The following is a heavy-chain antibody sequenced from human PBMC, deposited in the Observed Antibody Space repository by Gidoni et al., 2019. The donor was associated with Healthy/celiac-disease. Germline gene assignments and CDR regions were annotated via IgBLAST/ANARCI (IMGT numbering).Heavy chain of an antibody. Sequence: EVQLVESGGGLVQPGGSLRLSCAASGFTFSSYSMNWVRQAPGKGLEWVSCISSSSSTIYHADSVNGRFTISRDNAKNSLYLQMNSLRDEDTAVYYCARELGSDYGETGERYYYYYGMDVWGQGTTVTVSS. CDR2: ISSSSSTI. V-gene: IGHV3-48*02. CDR3: ARELGSDYGETGERYYYYYGMDV. J-gene: IGHJ6*02. D-gene: IGHD4-17*01. CDR1: GFTFSSYS.